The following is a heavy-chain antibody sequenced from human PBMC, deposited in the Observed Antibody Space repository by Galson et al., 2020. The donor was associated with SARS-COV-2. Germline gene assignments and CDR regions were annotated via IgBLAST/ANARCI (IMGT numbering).Heavy chain of an antibody. CDR3: ARYTTSSVAFDY. D-gene: IGHD6-6*01. CDR1: GYSISSGYY. J-gene: IGHJ4*02. Sequence: SETLYLTCTVSGYSISSGYYWGWIRQPPGNGLEWIGSIYHSGITYYNPSLKSRVTISVDTSKNQFSLKLTSVTAADTAVYYCARYTTSSVAFDYWGQGTLVTVSS. V-gene: IGHV4-38-2*02. CDR2: IYHSGIT.